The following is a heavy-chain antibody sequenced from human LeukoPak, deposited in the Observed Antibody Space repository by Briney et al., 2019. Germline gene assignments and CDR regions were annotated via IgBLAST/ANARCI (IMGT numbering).Heavy chain of an antibody. J-gene: IGHJ4*02. Sequence: GSLRLSRAASGFTFSSYAMNWVRQVPGKGLEWVSSITASGDSTHYADSVKGRFSISRDNSMNTLYLQMNSLRAEDTAVYYCAKDRVYHQFDYWGQGSLVTVSS. CDR1: GFTFSSYA. CDR2: ITASGDST. D-gene: IGHD2-2*01. CDR3: AKDRVYHQFDY. V-gene: IGHV3-23*01.